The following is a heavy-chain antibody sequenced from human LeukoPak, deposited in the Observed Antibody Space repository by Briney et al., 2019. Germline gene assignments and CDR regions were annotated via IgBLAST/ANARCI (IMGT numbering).Heavy chain of an antibody. J-gene: IGHJ4*02. CDR1: DFTFRDDW. CDR2: IKEDGSEK. Sequence: GGSLRLSCAASDFTFRDDWINWVREALGEGLEWVANIKEDGSEKYYVESVKGRSRISTESAKNSLSLQLSMLRVDDTGVYYCVRGHYGDYKTQGTLVTVSS. CDR3: VRGHYGDY. V-gene: IGHV3-7*01.